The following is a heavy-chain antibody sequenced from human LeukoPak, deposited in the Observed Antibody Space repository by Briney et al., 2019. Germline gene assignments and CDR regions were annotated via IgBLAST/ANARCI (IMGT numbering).Heavy chain of an antibody. V-gene: IGHV1-18*01. CDR3: ARGYDILTGYGSDAFDI. Sequence: ASVKVSCKASGYTFTSYGISWVRQAPGQGLEWMGWISAYNGNTNYAQKLQGRVTMTTDTSTSTAYMELRSLRSDDTAVYYCARGYDILTGYGSDAFDIWGQGTMVTVSS. D-gene: IGHD3-9*01. CDR2: ISAYNGNT. J-gene: IGHJ3*02. CDR1: GYTFTSYG.